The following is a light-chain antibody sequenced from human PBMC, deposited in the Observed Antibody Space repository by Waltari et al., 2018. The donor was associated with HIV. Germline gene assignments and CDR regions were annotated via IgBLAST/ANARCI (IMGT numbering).Light chain of an antibody. CDR2: RNK. CDR3: ATWNDSLSGYV. Sequence: QSVLTQPHSASGTPGQGVTISCSGSSSNIGSNSVYWYHKLPGTAPKLLIYRNKQLPSGVPDRFSGSKSGTSASLAIIGLRSEDEADYYCATWNDSLSGYVFGTGTKVTV. J-gene: IGLJ1*01. V-gene: IGLV1-47*01. CDR1: SSNIGSNS.